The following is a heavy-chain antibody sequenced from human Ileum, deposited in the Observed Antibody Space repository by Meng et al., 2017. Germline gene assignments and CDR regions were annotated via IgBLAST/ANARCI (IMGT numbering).Heavy chain of an antibody. V-gene: IGHV4-59*08. CDR2: IDYRGIA. CDR1: GADIDTFY. CDR3: ARCGIGIKTSGSH. D-gene: IGHD6-25*01. Sequence: VQLQESGPGAVKPTETLSLTCTVSGADIDTFYYNWIRQPPGKGLEWIGHIDYRGIATYNPSHKSRLSISVDRSKNQLFLKLNSVTAADTAVYEGARCGIGIKTSGSHWCPGTLVTVSS. J-gene: IGHJ4*02.